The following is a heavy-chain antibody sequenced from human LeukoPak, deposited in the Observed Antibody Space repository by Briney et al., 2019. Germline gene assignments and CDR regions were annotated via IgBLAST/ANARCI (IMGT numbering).Heavy chain of an antibody. J-gene: IGHJ5*02. D-gene: IGHD3-9*01. Sequence: PETLSLTPTLSGGSLRSYNWSSIRKPPGKGLEWIGYIYTTGSTNYNPSLKSRVTISVDTSKNQFSLKLSSVTAAHTAVYYCATLRGSYYDISTGYPNWFDLWGQGTLVTVSS. V-gene: IGHV4-4*09. CDR3: ATLRGSYYDISTGYPNWFDL. CDR2: IYTTGST. CDR1: GGSLRSYN.